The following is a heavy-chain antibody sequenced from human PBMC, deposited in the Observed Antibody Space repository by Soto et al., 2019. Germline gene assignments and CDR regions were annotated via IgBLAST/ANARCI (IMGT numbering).Heavy chain of an antibody. D-gene: IGHD3-3*01. Sequence: QVQLQESGPGLVKPSQTLSLTCTVSGGSISSGGYYWSWIRQHPGKGLEWIGYIYYSGSTYYNPSLKSRVTISVDTSKNQFSLKLSSVTAADTAVYYCARLIEGDFWSGYHTDYYYYMDVWGKGTTVTVSS. CDR1: GGSISSGGYY. J-gene: IGHJ6*03. V-gene: IGHV4-31*03. CDR3: ARLIEGDFWSGYHTDYYYYMDV. CDR2: IYYSGST.